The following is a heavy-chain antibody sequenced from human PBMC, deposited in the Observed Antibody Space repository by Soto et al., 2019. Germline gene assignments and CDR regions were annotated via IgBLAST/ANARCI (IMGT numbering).Heavy chain of an antibody. CDR1: GSTFSSYS. CDR2: ISSSSSYI. CDR3: ASRIQLWSHPFDY. Sequence: GGSLRLSCAASGSTFSSYSMNWVRKAPGKGLEWVSSISSSSSYIYYADSVKGRFTISRDNAKNSLYLQMNGLRAEDTAVYYCASRIQLWSHPFDYWGQGTLVTVS. J-gene: IGHJ4*02. D-gene: IGHD5-18*01. V-gene: IGHV3-21*01.